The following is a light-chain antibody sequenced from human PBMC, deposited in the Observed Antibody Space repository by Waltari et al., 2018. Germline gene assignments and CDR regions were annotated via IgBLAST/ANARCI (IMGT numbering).Light chain of an antibody. CDR3: ASWDDSHYV. V-gene: IGLV1-47*01. Sequence: QSVLTQPPSASGTPGQRVSISCSGSNSNLGSNFFYWYQHLPGMATKLLIYRNNQRPSGVPDRFSGSKYGTSASLAISGLRSEDEAVYYCASWDDSHYVFGPGTKVTVL. J-gene: IGLJ1*01. CDR2: RNN. CDR1: NSNLGSNF.